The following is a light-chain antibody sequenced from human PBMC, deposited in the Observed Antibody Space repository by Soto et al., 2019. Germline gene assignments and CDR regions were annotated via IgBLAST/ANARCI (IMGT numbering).Light chain of an antibody. CDR1: SXDVGGYDH. CDR3: SSDVGNYNYV. J-gene: IGLJ1*01. Sequence: QSALTQPLSASGSPGQSVTIPCTGTSXDVGGYDHVSWYQQHPGKAPKLMIYEVTKRPAGVPDRFSGSKSGNTASLTVSGLQAEDEADYYCSSDVGNYNYVFGTGTKVILL. V-gene: IGLV2-8*01. CDR2: EVT.